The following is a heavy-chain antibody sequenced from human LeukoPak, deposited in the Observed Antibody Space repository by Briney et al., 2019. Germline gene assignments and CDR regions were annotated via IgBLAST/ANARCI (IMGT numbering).Heavy chain of an antibody. CDR3: ARGLRFGAGVDP. CDR1: GGSISGSGYS. Sequence: SETLSLTCAVSGGSISGSGYSWNWIRQPPGKGLEWIGYIYYSGTTYYNPSLKSRVTISVDTSKSQFSLKLSSVTVAVTAVYYCARGLRFGAGVDPWGQGSLVTVSS. V-gene: IGHV4-30-4*07. D-gene: IGHD3-10*01. CDR2: IYYSGTT. J-gene: IGHJ5*02.